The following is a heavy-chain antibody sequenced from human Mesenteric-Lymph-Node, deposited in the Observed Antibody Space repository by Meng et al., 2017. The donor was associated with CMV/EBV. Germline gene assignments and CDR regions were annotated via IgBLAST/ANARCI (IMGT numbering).Heavy chain of an antibody. J-gene: IGHJ5*02. D-gene: IGHD6-13*01. CDR2: ISAYNGNT. CDR3: ASRIAAARFDP. V-gene: IGHV1-18*04. Sequence: GKASGYTCSSYGSRWVRQATGKGLEWMGWISAYNGNTNYAQKLQGRVTMTTDTSTSTAYMELRSLRSDDTAVYYCASRIAAARFDPWGQGTLVTVSS. CDR1: GYTCSSYG.